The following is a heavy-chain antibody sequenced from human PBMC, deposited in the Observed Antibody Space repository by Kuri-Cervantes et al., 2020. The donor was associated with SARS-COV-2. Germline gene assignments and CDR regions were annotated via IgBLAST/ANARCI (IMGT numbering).Heavy chain of an antibody. CDR3: ARGRFLSIWSGEGRVGY. J-gene: IGHJ4*02. Sequence: GGSLRLSCAASGFTFSSYGMHWVRQAPGKGLEWVAFIRYDGSNKYYADSVKGRFTISRDNSKNTLYLQMNSLRAEDTAVYYCARGRFLSIWSGEGRVGYWGQGTLVTVSS. CDR2: IRYDGSNK. V-gene: IGHV3-30*02. D-gene: IGHD3-10*01. CDR1: GFTFSSYG.